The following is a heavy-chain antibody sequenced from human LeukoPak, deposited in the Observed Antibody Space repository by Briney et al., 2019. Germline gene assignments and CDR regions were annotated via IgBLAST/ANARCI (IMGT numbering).Heavy chain of an antibody. CDR1: GGSISSGGYY. CDR2: IYYSGST. D-gene: IGHD5-12*01. Sequence: SETLSLTCTVSGGSISSGGYYWSWLRQHPGKGLEWIGYIYYSGSTYYNPSLKSRVTISVDTSKNQFSLKLSSVTAADTAVYYCARVSNGDIVATIPTPDFDYWGQGTLVTVSS. V-gene: IGHV4-31*03. J-gene: IGHJ4*02. CDR3: ARVSNGDIVATIPTPDFDY.